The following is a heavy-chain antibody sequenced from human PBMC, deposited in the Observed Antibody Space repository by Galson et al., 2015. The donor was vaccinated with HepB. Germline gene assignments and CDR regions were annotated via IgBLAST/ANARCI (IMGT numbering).Heavy chain of an antibody. CDR3: AREKIVGDSLGT. D-gene: IGHD1-26*01. CDR1: GYTFAGYY. J-gene: IGHJ5*02. CDR2: INPNGGT. V-gene: IGHV1-2*02. Sequence: SVKVSCKASGYTFAGYYMHWVRQAPGQGLEWMGWINPNGGTKNAQKFQGRVTMTRDTSISTAYMELSRLRSDDTAVYYCAREKIVGDSLGTWGQGILVTVSS.